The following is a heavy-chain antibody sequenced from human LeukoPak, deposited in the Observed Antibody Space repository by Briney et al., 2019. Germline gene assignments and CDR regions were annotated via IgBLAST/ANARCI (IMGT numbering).Heavy chain of an antibody. Sequence: SETLSLTCTVSGGSISSYYWSWIRQPPGKGLEWIGYIYYSGSANYNPSLKSRVTKSVDTSKNQFSLKLSSVTAADTAVYYCGGGNYYYYYMDVWGKGTTVTISS. CDR3: GGGNYYYYYMDV. V-gene: IGHV4-59*01. J-gene: IGHJ6*03. CDR1: GGSISSYY. CDR2: IYYSGSA. D-gene: IGHD3-16*01.